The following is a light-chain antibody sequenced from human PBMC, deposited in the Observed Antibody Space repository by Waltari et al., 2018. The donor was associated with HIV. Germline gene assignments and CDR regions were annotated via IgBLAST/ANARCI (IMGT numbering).Light chain of an antibody. CDR3: QQSYSTREFT. V-gene: IGKV1-39*01. J-gene: IGKJ3*01. Sequence: DIQMTQSPSSLSASVGDRVTITCRASQSISTYLNWYQQKPGKAPKLLIYASSSLQSGVPSRFSGSGSGTDFTLTISSLQPEDFATYYCQQSYSTREFTFPLGPKWISN. CDR1: QSISTY. CDR2: ASS.